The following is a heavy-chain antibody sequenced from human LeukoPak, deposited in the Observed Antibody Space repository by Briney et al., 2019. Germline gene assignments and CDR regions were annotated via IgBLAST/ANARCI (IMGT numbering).Heavy chain of an antibody. V-gene: IGHV1-8*01. CDR3: ARPYAYDILTGYYWYYFDY. Sequence: ASVKVSCKASGYTFTSYDINWVRQATGQGLEWMGWMNPNSGNTGYAQKFQGRVTMTRNTSISTAYMELSSLRSEDTAVYYCARPYAYDILTGYYWYYFDYWGQGTLVTVSS. J-gene: IGHJ4*02. CDR2: MNPNSGNT. D-gene: IGHD3-9*01. CDR1: GYTFTSYD.